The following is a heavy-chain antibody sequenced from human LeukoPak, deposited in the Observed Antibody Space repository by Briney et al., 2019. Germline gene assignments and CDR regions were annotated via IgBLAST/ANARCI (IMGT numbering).Heavy chain of an antibody. V-gene: IGHV4-39*01. Sequence: SETLSLTCTVSGGSISSSSYYWGWIRQPPGKGLEWIGSIYYSGSTYYSPSLKSRVTISVDTSKNQFSLKLSSVTAADTAVYYCGTVAGQSIDYWGQGTLVTVSS. CDR3: GTVAGQSIDY. J-gene: IGHJ4*02. CDR2: IYYSGST. CDR1: GGSISSSSYY. D-gene: IGHD6-19*01.